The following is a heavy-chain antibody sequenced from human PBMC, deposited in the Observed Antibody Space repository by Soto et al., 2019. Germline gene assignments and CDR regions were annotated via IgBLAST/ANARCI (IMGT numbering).Heavy chain of an antibody. CDR1: WYTFTSYG. V-gene: IGHV1-18*04. Sequence: ASVKVSCTASWYTFTSYGISWVRQSPGQGLEWMGWIISYNGNTNYAQNVQGRVTLTTDTSTSTTYMELRSLRSDDTAVYYCARGPRYCSTSTCFSGVTWFDPWGQGTLVTVPS. CDR3: ARGPRYCSTSTCFSGVTWFDP. D-gene: IGHD2-2*01. J-gene: IGHJ5*02. CDR2: IISYNGNT.